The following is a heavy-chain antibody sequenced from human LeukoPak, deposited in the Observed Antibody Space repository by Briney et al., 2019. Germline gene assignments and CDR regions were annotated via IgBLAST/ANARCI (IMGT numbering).Heavy chain of an antibody. CDR1: GFTFSSHL. D-gene: IGHD6-13*01. J-gene: IGHJ4*02. CDR3: ASERPSSSWYDY. V-gene: IGHV3-7*01. CDR2: IYQDGREK. Sequence: PGGSLRLSCAASGFTFSSHLMTWVRQAPGKGLEWVANIYQDGREKYYLSSVRGRFTISRDNAKNSLYLQMDGLRVEDTGVYYCASERPSSSWYDYWGQGTLVTVSS.